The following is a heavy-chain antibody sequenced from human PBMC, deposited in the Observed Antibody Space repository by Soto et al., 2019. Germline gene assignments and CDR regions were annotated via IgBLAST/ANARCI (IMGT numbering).Heavy chain of an antibody. J-gene: IGHJ4*02. CDR2: INAGNGNT. Sequence: ASVKVSCKASGYTFTNYAMRWVRQAPGQRLEWMGWINAGNGNTKYSQKFQGRVTITRDTSASTAYMELSSLRSEDTAVYYCARGLGLYYFDYWGQGTLVTVSS. D-gene: IGHD1-26*01. CDR1: GYTFTNYA. CDR3: ARGLGLYYFDY. V-gene: IGHV1-3*01.